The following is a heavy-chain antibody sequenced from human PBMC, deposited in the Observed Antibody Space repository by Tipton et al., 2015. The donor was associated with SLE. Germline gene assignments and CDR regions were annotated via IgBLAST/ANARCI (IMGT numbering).Heavy chain of an antibody. D-gene: IGHD1-26*01. V-gene: IGHV3-33*01. CDR1: GFTFSNYG. CDR2: IWHDGSNK. Sequence: SLRLSCAAAGFTFSNYGLHWVRQAPGKGLEWVALIWHDGSNKKYADSVKGRFTISRDNSKNTPYLQMNSLRAEDTAVYYCARDGWDLLGYFQHWGQGTLVTVSS. CDR3: ARDGWDLLGYFQH. J-gene: IGHJ1*01.